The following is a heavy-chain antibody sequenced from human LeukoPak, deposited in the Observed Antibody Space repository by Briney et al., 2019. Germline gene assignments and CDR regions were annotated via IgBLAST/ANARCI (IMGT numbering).Heavy chain of an antibody. J-gene: IGHJ4*02. CDR1: GFTFSDFY. D-gene: IGHD4/OR15-4a*01. CDR2: ISRGDSPT. V-gene: IGHV3-11*01. Sequence: GGSLRLSCAASGFTFSDFYMGWIRQAPGKGLKWVAYISRGDSPTYHADSVRGRFTISRDNAKNLLYLQMNSLRVDDTAVYYCARLGAGLGSWGQGTLVTVSS. CDR3: ARLGAGLGS.